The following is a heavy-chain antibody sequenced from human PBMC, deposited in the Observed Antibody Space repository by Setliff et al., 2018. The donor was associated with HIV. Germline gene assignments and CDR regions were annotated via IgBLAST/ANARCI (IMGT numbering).Heavy chain of an antibody. J-gene: IGHJ3*01. CDR2: IYSNGDS. Sequence: SETLSLTCTVSGVSINAEGYYWGWVRQHPVKGLEWLGYIYSNGDSYYNPSLESRLSMSIDTSRNQFSLQLRSVTAADTTLYYCASPPPRSGSWYLRHSFDVWDQGTMVTVSS. CDR3: ASPPPRSGSWYLRHSFDV. CDR1: GVSINAEGYY. D-gene: IGHD3-10*01. V-gene: IGHV4-31*03.